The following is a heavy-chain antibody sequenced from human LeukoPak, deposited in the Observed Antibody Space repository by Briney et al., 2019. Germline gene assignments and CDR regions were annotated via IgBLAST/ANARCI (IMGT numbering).Heavy chain of an antibody. CDR1: GFTFSRFW. V-gene: IGHV3-74*01. J-gene: IGHJ4*02. Sequence: GGSLRLSCATSGFTFSRFWMHWVRQAPGKGLVWVARASSDGSSTVYADSVKGRFTISRDNAKKTLYLQMKNLRAEDTAIYYCARDSDAGFDYWGQGTLVTVSS. CDR3: ARDSDAGFDY. CDR2: ASSDGSST.